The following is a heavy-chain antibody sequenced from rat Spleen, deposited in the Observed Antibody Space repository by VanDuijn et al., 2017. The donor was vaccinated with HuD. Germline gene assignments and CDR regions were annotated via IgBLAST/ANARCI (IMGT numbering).Heavy chain of an antibody. Sequence: EVQLVESDGGLVQPGRSLKLSCAASGFIFGDFYMAWVRQAPTKGLEWVATISYDGIITYYRDSVKGRFTISRDNAKSTLYLEMDSLRSEDTATYYCTRGTYFRHWGQGVMVTVSS. D-gene: IGHD4-6*01. V-gene: IGHV5-29*01. CDR2: ISYDGIIT. J-gene: IGHJ2*01. CDR3: TRGTYFRH. CDR1: GFIFGDFY.